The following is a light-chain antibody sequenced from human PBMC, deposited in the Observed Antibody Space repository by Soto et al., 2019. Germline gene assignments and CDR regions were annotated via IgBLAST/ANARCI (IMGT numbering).Light chain of an antibody. J-gene: IGKJ5*01. Sequence: EIVMTQSPATLSVSPGERATLSCRASQSVSNNLAWYQQKPGQVPRLLIYGASTRATGIPARFSGSGSGTEFTLTISSLQSEDFAVYYWQQYNNWAITFGQGTRLEIK. V-gene: IGKV3-15*01. CDR2: GAS. CDR3: QQYNNWAIT. CDR1: QSVSNN.